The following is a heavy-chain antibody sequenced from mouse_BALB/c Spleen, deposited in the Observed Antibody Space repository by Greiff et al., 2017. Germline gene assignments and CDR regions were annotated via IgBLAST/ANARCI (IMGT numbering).Heavy chain of an antibody. CDR3: ARMGGGYFDV. J-gene: IGHJ1*01. CDR2: ISSGSSTI. CDR1: GFTFSSFG. D-gene: IGHD1-1*02. V-gene: IGHV5-17*02. Sequence: EVQRVESGGGLVKLGGSLKLSCAASGFTFSSFGMHWVRQAPEKGLEWVAYISSGSSTIYYADTVKGRFTISRDNPKNTLFLQMTSLRSEDTAMYYCARMGGGYFDVWGAGTTVTVSS.